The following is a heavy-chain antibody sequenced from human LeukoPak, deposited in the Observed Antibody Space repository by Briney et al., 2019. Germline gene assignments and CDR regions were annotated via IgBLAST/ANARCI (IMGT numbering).Heavy chain of an antibody. J-gene: IGHJ4*02. V-gene: IGHV3-21*01. CDR3: AREGDIVVVPAADY. D-gene: IGHD2-2*01. CDR1: GFTFSSYW. Sequence: GGSLRLSCAASGFTFSSYWMSWVRQAPGKGLEWVSSISSSSSYIYYAGSVKGRFTISRDNAKNSLYLQMNSLRAEDTAVYYCAREGDIVVVPAADYWGQGTLVTVSS. CDR2: ISSSSSYI.